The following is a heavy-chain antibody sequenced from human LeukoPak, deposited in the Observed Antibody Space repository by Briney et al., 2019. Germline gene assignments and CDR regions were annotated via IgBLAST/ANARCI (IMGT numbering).Heavy chain of an antibody. CDR1: GYSFTSYW. J-gene: IGHJ6*03. V-gene: IGHV5-51*01. D-gene: IGHD6-6*01. Sequence: GESLKISCKGSGYSFTSYWIGWGRQMPGKGLEWMGIIYPGDSDTRYSPSFQGQVTISADKSISTAYLQWSSLKASDTAMYYCATSIAARRGGYYYYYYMDVWGKGTTVTVSS. CDR3: ATSIAARRGGYYYYYYMDV. CDR2: IYPGDSDT.